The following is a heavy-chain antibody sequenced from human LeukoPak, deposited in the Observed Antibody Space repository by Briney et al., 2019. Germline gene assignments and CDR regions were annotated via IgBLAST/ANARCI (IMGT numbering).Heavy chain of an antibody. Sequence: GGSLRLSCAASGFTFSSYNMNWVRQAPGKGLEWVSSISSSSSYIYYADSVKGRFTLSRDNAKNSLYLQMNSLRAKDTAAYYCARGGYQLLSFPDYWGQGTLVTVSS. D-gene: IGHD2-2*01. CDR2: ISSSSSYI. CDR3: ARGGYQLLSFPDY. V-gene: IGHV3-21*01. CDR1: GFTFSSYN. J-gene: IGHJ4*02.